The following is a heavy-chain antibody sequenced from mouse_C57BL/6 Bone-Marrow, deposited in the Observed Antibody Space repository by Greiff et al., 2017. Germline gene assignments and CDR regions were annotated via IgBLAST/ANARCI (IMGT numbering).Heavy chain of an antibody. CDR3: ARDYDYEGGDDFDY. J-gene: IGHJ2*01. Sequence: QVQLQQSGAELVMPGASVKLSCKASGYTFTSYWMHWVKQRPGQGLEWIGELYPSDSYTNYNQKFKGQSTLTVDKSSSTAYMQLSSLTSEDSAVYYCARDYDYEGGDDFDYWGQGTTLTVSS. CDR1: GYTFTSYW. V-gene: IGHV1-69*01. D-gene: IGHD2-4*01. CDR2: LYPSDSYT.